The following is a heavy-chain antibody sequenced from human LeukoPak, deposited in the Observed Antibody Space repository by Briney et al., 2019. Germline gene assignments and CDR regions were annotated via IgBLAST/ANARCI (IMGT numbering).Heavy chain of an antibody. D-gene: IGHD3-3*01. CDR3: ARDSLYDFWSGYGGAVDY. J-gene: IGHJ4*02. V-gene: IGHV3-11*01. Sequence: GGSLRLSCAASGFTLSDYYMSWIRQAPGKGLEWVSYISSSGSTIYYADSVKGRFTISRDNAKNSLYLQMNSLRAEDTAVYYCARDSLYDFWSGYGGAVDYWGQGTLVTVSS. CDR1: GFTLSDYY. CDR2: ISSSGSTI.